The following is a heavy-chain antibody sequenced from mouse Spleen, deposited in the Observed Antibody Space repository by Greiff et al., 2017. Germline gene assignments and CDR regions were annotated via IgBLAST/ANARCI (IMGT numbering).Heavy chain of an antibody. CDR2: IYPRSGNT. J-gene: IGHJ2*01. V-gene: IGHV1-81*01. D-gene: IGHD2-1*01. Sequence: VKLMESGAELARPGASVKLSCKASGYTFTSYGISWVKQRPGQGLEWIGEIYPRSGNTYYNEKFKGKATLTADKSSSTAYMELRSLTSEDSAVYFCARYGNYDYWGQGTTLTVSS. CDR1: GYTFTSYG. CDR3: ARYGNYDY.